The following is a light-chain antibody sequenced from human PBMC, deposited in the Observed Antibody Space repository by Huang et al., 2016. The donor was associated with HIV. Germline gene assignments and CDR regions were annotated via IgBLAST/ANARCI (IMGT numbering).Light chain of an antibody. V-gene: IGKV1-39*01. CDR3: QQGYSALIT. CDR2: SAS. Sequence: DILLTQSPSSLSASVGDRVTITCRPSQNINTYLNWYQQKPGKAPNLLIHSASNLQTGVPSRFSGSGSGTDFTLTVNCLQPEDSATYYCQQGYSALITFGQGTRL. CDR1: QNINTY. J-gene: IGKJ5*01.